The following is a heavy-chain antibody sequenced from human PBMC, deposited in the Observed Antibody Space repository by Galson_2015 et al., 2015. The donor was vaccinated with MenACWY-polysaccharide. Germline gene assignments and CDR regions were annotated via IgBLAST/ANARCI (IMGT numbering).Heavy chain of an antibody. D-gene: IGHD1-26*01. V-gene: IGHV3-9*01. CDR3: AKDMGSYFFGAFVI. Sequence: SLRLSCAASGFTFDDYAMHWVRQAPGKGLEWVSGISWNSGSIGYADSVKGRFTISRDNAKNSLYLQMNSLRAEDTALYYCAKDMGSYFFGAFVIWGQGTMVTVSS. CDR1: GFTFDDYA. CDR2: ISWNSGSI. J-gene: IGHJ3*02.